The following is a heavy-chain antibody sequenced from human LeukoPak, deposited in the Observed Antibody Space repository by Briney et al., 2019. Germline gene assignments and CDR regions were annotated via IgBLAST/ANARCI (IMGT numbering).Heavy chain of an antibody. Sequence: GGSLRLSCAASGFTFSSYWMHWVRHAPGKGLVWVSRINSDGSSTSYADSVKGRFTISRDNAKNTLHLQMNSLRAEDTAVYYCASEEMATISMDYWGQGTLVTVSS. CDR3: ASEEMATISMDY. V-gene: IGHV3-74*01. CDR2: INSDGSST. CDR1: GFTFSSYW. D-gene: IGHD5-24*01. J-gene: IGHJ4*02.